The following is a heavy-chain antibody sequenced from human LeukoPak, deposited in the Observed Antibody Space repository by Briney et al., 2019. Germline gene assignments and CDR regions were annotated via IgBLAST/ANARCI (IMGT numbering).Heavy chain of an antibody. CDR3: ARAGGIQLWSFGY. D-gene: IGHD5-18*01. J-gene: IGHJ4*02. Sequence: ASVKVSCKASGYTFTGYYMHWVRQAPGQGLEWMGIINPSGGSTSYAQKFQGRVTITRDTSASTAYMELSSLRSEDTAVYYCARAGGIQLWSFGYWGQGTLVTVSS. CDR2: INPSGGST. V-gene: IGHV1-46*01. CDR1: GYTFTGYY.